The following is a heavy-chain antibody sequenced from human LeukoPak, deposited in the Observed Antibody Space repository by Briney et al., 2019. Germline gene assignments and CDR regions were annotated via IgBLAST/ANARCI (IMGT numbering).Heavy chain of an antibody. CDR3: GAFYDSGGYYDY. J-gene: IGHJ4*02. CDR2: IYSGGST. D-gene: IGHD3-22*01. V-gene: IGHV3-53*01. CDR1: GYTVGTNH. Sequence: GGSLRLSCAASGYTVGTNHMSWVRQAPGKGLEWVSVIYSGGSTSYTDSVKGRFTISRDNSKNTLYLQMNSLRAEDTAVYYCGAFYDSGGYYDYWGQGTLVTVSS.